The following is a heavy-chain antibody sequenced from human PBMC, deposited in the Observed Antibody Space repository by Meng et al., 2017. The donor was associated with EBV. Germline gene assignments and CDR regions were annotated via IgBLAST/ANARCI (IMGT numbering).Heavy chain of an antibody. J-gene: IGHJ4*02. V-gene: IGHV4-61*01. D-gene: IGHD3-10*01. CDR3: AKSRSSTPGVVDY. CDR2: IYDTGTT. CDR1: CVSVTSGTYH. Sequence: ESGPRLGTPSATLPPPFTVSCVSVTSGTYHWSWIRQSPGKGLEWIGYIYDTGTTIYNPSLKSRVSIFLETSKNLFSLKLNSVTTADTAVYYCAKSRSSTPGVVDYWGQGTLVTVSS.